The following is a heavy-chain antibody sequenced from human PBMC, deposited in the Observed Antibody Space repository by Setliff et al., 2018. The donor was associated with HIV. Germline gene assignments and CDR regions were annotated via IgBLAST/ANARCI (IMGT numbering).Heavy chain of an antibody. CDR3: ARDMTYYFDSSGSFGWFDP. Sequence: SETLSLTCTVSGGSIRSSTYYWGWIRQSPGKGLEWIGSLHYSGSTYYNSSLKSRVTISLDTSKNQFSLKLNSVTAADTAVYYCARDMTYYFDSSGSFGWFDPWGQGTLVTVSS. V-gene: IGHV4-39*07. D-gene: IGHD3-22*01. J-gene: IGHJ5*02. CDR2: LHYSGST. CDR1: GGSIRSSTYY.